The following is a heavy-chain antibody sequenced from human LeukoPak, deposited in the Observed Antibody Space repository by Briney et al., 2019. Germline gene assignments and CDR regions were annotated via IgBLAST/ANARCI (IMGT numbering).Heavy chain of an antibody. CDR2: IYPNGNT. CDR1: GFTVSSNY. V-gene: IGHV3-66*01. CDR3: ARVQGQSNFDILTGYYKLTATYFDY. Sequence: GGSLRLSCAASGFTVSSNYMNWVRQAPGKGLEWVSMIYPNGNTFYTDSVKGRFTISRDNSKNTLDLQMNSLRVEDTAVYYCARVQGQSNFDILTGYYKLTATYFDYWGQGTLVTVSS. D-gene: IGHD3-9*01. J-gene: IGHJ4*02.